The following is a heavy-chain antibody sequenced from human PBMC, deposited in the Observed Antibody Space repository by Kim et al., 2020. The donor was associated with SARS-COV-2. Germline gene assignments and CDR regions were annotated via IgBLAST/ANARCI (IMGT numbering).Heavy chain of an antibody. D-gene: IGHD6-13*01. Sequence: VKGRFTISRDNSKNTLYLEMNSLRAEDTAVYYCARDHSSSWYIDNWFDPWGQGTLVTVSS. V-gene: IGHV3-30*01. CDR3: ARDHSSSWYIDNWFDP. J-gene: IGHJ5*02.